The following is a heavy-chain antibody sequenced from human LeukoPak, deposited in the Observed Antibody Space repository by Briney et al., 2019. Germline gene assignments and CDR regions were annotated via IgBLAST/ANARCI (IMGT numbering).Heavy chain of an antibody. V-gene: IGHV4-34*01. J-gene: IGHJ4*02. D-gene: IGHD3-3*01. CDR3: ARGTRFLEWFGIDY. Sequence: SETLSLTCAVYGGSFSGYYWSWIRQPPGKGLEWIGEINHSGSTNYNPSLKSRVTISVDTSKNQFSLKLSSVTAADTAVYYCARGTRFLEWFGIDYWGRGTLVTVSS. CDR2: INHSGST. CDR1: GGSFSGYY.